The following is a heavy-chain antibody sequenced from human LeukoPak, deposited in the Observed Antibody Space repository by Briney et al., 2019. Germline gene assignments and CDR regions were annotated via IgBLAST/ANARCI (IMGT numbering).Heavy chain of an antibody. Sequence: GGSLRLSCAASGFTFSSYAVSWVRQAPGKGLEWVSAISGSGGSTYYADSVKGRFTISRDNSKNTLYLQMNSLRAEDTAVYYCAKDHYDYGDCVFLAGYDYWGQGTLVTVSS. J-gene: IGHJ4*02. CDR3: AKDHYDYGDCVFLAGYDY. CDR2: ISGSGGST. V-gene: IGHV3-23*01. CDR1: GFTFSSYA. D-gene: IGHD4-17*01.